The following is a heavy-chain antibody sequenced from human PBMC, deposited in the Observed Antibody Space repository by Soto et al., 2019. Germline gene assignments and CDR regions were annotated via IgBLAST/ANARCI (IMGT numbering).Heavy chain of an antibody. V-gene: IGHV3-7*03. CDR3: ASYRTLGC. Sequence: EVQLVESGGGLVQPGGSLRLSCEASGFTLSTFWMSWVRQAPGKGLEWVASIKEDGSEKIYVDSVKGRFSISRDSAKNSLHLQINNLGAEDAAIYYCASYRTLGCWGQGTPVTVSS. D-gene: IGHD1-26*01. J-gene: IGHJ4*02. CDR1: GFTLSTFW. CDR2: IKEDGSEK.